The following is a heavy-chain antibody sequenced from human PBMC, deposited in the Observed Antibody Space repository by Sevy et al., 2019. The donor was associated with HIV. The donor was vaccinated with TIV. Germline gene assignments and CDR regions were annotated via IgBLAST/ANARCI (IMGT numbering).Heavy chain of an antibody. J-gene: IGHJ6*02. D-gene: IGHD3-10*01. CDR1: GYTFTSYG. CDR3: ARDHYYGSGPYGMDV. V-gene: IGHV1-18*01. CDR2: ISAYNGNT. Sequence: ASVKVSCKASGYTFTSYGISWVRQAPGQGLEWMGWISAYNGNTNYAQKLQGRVTMTTDTSTITAYMELRSLRSDDTAVYYCARDHYYGSGPYGMDVWGQGTTVTVSS.